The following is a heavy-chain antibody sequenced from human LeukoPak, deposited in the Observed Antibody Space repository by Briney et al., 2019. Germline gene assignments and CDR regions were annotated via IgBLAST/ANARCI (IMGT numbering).Heavy chain of an antibody. CDR2: IYTGGST. D-gene: IGHD1-1*01. CDR3: AREPLDSPFDF. CDR1: GGSISGFY. J-gene: IGHJ4*02. V-gene: IGHV4-4*07. Sequence: SETLSLTCTVSGGSISGFYWNWIRQAAGKGLEWIGRIYTGGSTDYNPSLKSRVTMSADTSKKQFSLKLRSMTAADTAVYYCAREPLDSPFDFWGQGTLVTVSS.